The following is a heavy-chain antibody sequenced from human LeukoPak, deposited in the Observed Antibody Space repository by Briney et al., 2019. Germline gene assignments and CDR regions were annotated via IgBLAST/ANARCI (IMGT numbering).Heavy chain of an antibody. D-gene: IGHD3-10*01. Sequence: SSKTLSLTCTVSGGSMSSYYWSWIRQPPGKGLEWIGYIYYSGSADYNPSLKSRVTISLDTSKNQFSLKLRSVTAADTAVYYCARVGSFVGQPNVWGQGTLVTVSS. V-gene: IGHV4-59*01. CDR2: IYYSGSA. CDR1: GGSMSSYY. J-gene: IGHJ4*02. CDR3: ARVGSFVGQPNV.